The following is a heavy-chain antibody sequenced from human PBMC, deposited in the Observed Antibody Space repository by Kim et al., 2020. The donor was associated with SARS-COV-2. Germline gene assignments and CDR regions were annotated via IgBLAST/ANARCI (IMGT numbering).Heavy chain of an antibody. CDR3: ARDSSYYDSSGYYYPQPRDY. D-gene: IGHD3-22*01. J-gene: IGHJ4*02. Sequence: GGSLRLSCAASGFTFSSYGMHWVRQAPGKGLEWVAVISYDGSNKYYADSVKGRFTISRDNSKNTLYLQMNSLRAEDTAVYYCARDSSYYDSSGYYYPQPRDYWGQGTPGTVSS. V-gene: IGHV3-33*05. CDR1: GFTFSSYG. CDR2: ISYDGSNK.